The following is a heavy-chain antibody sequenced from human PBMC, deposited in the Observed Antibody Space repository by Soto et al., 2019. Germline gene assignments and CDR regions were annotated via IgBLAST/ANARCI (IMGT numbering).Heavy chain of an antibody. V-gene: IGHV1-8*01. CDR3: ACSTMVGGGLGMAV. CDR2: MNPNSGNT. CDR1: GYTFTSYD. Sequence: GASVKVSCKASGYTFTSYDINWVRQATGQGLEWMGWMNPNSGNTGHAQKFQGRVTMTRNTSISTAYMELSSLRSEDPAVYYCACSTMVGGGLGMAVWGKGPTVTVPS. J-gene: IGHJ6*04. D-gene: IGHD3-10*01.